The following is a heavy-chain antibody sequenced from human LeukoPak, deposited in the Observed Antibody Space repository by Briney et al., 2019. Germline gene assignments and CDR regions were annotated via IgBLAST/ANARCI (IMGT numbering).Heavy chain of an antibody. J-gene: IGHJ4*02. D-gene: IGHD5-24*01. Sequence: PSETLSLTCTVSGGSISSSTYYWGWIRQPPGKGLEWIGSFYYSGSTYYKSSLKSRVTISVDTSKNQISLNLNSVTAADTAVYYCARHSGRWVQSNFDYWGQGTLVTVSS. CDR2: FYYSGST. V-gene: IGHV4-39*01. CDR1: GGSISSSTYY. CDR3: ARHSGRWVQSNFDY.